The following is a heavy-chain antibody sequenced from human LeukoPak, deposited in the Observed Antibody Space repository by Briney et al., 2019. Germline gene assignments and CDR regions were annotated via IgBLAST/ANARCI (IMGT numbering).Heavy chain of an antibody. V-gene: IGHV1-2*02. CDR3: ARGRWTVTGSFDP. Sequence: GASVKVSCKASGYNFNDYYLHWVRQAPGQGLEWMGWISPESGVTKFAQKFQGRVAMTRDRSISTVYMDLFTLRSDGTAVYFCARGRWTVTGSFDPWGQGTLVTVSS. J-gene: IGHJ5*02. CDR2: ISPESGVT. CDR1: GYNFNDYY. D-gene: IGHD5-18*01.